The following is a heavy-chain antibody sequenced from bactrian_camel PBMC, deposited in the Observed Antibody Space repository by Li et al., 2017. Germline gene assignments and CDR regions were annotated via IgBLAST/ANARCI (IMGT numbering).Heavy chain of an antibody. CDR2: IDRGSAQT. CDR1: GFSFSSYW. D-gene: IGHD7*01. CDR3: VRDHEVTGLQLSF. J-gene: IGHJ6*01. Sequence: QLVESGGGSVQPGGALNLSCEASGFSFSSYWMYWVRQAPGKGLEWVSSIDRGSAQTLYADSVKGRFTISRDNAKNTVYLQMSGLKPEDTAVYYCVRDHEVTGLQLSFWGQGTQVTVS. V-gene: IGHV3S25*01.